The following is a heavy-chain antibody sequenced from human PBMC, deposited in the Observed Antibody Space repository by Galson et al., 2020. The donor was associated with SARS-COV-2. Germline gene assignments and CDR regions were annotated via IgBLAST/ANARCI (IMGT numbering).Heavy chain of an antibody. J-gene: IGHJ6*02. V-gene: IGHV3-49*03. Sequence: GESLRLSCTASGFTFGDYAMSWFRQAPGKGLEWVGFIRSKAYGGTTEYAASVKGRFTISRDDSKSIAYLQMNSLKTEDTAVYYCTSVAPFIDIVVVVAATPAYGMDVWGQGTTVTVSS. CDR2: IRSKAYGGTT. D-gene: IGHD2-15*01. CDR1: GFTFGDYA. CDR3: TSVAPFIDIVVVVAATPAYGMDV.